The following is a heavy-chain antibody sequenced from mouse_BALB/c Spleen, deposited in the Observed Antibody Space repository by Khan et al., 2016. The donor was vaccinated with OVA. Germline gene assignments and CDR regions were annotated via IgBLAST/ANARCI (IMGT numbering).Heavy chain of an antibody. Sequence: EVELVESGGGLVQVGGSLRLSCATSGFTFTDYYMTWVRQPPGKALEWVGFIRNKANGYTTEYSASVKGRFTISSDNSHSILYLQMYTLRTEDSATDYRERDRGGVLFDYWGQGTTLTVSS. J-gene: IGHJ2*01. CDR3: ERDRGGVLFDY. CDR1: GFTFTDYY. V-gene: IGHV7-3*02. CDR2: IRNKANGYTT.